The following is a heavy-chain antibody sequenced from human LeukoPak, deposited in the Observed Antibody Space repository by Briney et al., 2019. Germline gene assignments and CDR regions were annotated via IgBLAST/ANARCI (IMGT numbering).Heavy chain of an antibody. J-gene: IGHJ4*02. CDR2: ISAYNGNT. CDR3: ARETRYCINGVCSPSDFDY. CDR1: GYTFTSYG. D-gene: IGHD2-8*01. V-gene: IGHV1-18*01. Sequence: ASVKVSCNASGYTFTSYGISWVRQAPGQGLEWMGWISAYNGNTNYAQKLQGRVTMTTDTSTSTAYMELRSLRSDDTAVYYCARETRYCINGVCSPSDFDYWGQGTLVTVSS.